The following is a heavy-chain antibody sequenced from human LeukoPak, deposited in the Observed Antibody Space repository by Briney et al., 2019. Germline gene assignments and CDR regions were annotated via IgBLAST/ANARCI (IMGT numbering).Heavy chain of an antibody. D-gene: IGHD2-21*01. CDR3: AKDQASGGDCYLDY. V-gene: IGHV3-23*01. CDR1: GFTFSSYA. J-gene: IGHJ4*02. CDR2: ISGSGGST. Sequence: PGGSLRLSCAASGFTFSSYAMSRVRQAPGKGLEWVSAISGSGGSTYYADSVKGRFTISRDNSKNTLYLQMNSLRAEDTAVYYCAKDQASGGDCYLDYWGQGTLVTVSS.